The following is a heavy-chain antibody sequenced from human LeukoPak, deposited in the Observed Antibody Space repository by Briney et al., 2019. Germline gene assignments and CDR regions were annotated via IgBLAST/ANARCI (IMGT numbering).Heavy chain of an antibody. D-gene: IGHD5-12*01. J-gene: IGHJ3*02. V-gene: IGHV3-21*01. Sequence: GGSLRLSCEASGFNFHNFAMQWVRQAPGKGVEWVSSINNSGSYIYYADSMKGRFTISRDNAKNSLYLQMNSLRAEDTAVNYCARGKVPTNDAFDIWGQGTMVTVSS. CDR2: INNSGSYI. CDR3: ARGKVPTNDAFDI. CDR1: GFNFHNFA.